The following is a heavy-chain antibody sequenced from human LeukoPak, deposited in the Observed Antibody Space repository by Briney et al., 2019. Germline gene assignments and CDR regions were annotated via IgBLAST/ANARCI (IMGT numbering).Heavy chain of an antibody. CDR3: ARHGENDIEMATIDY. J-gene: IGHJ4*02. Sequence: PSETLSLTCTVSGGSISSSSYYWGWIRQPPGKGLEWIGSIYYSGSTYYNPSLESRVTISVDTSKNQFSLKLSSVTAADTAVYYCARHGENDIEMATIDYWGQGTLVTVSS. D-gene: IGHD5-24*01. CDR1: GGSISSSSYY. CDR2: IYYSGST. V-gene: IGHV4-39*01.